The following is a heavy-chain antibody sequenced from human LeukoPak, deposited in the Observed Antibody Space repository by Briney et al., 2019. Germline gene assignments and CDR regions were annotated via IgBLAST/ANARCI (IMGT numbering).Heavy chain of an antibody. CDR3: ARGEDTAMATEGPEYYYYYMDV. J-gene: IGHJ6*03. V-gene: IGHV1-69*05. Sequence: GASVKVSCKTSGYTFTNYGISWVRQAPGQGLEWMGGIIPIFGTANYAQKFQGRVTITTDESTSTAYMELSSLRSEDTAVYYCARGEDTAMATEGPEYYYYYMDVWGKGTTVTVSS. CDR1: GYTFTNYG. D-gene: IGHD5-18*01. CDR2: IIPIFGTA.